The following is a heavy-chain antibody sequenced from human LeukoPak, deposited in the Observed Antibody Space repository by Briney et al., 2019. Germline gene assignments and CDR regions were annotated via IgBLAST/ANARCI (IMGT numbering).Heavy chain of an antibody. V-gene: IGHV3-7*03. Sequence: GGSLRLSCAAFGLTFSDYWMNWVRQAPGKGLEWVANINYDGREKYYVDSVKGRFTISRDNTKNSLYLQMNSLRAEDTAVYYCARGPDSGTVWGQGTTVTVSS. J-gene: IGHJ6*02. CDR2: INYDGREK. CDR3: ARGPDSGTV. CDR1: GLTFSDYW.